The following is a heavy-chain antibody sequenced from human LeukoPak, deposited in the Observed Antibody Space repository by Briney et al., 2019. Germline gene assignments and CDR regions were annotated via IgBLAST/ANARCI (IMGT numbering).Heavy chain of an antibody. CDR2: ISGSGGST. D-gene: IGHD2-2*01. V-gene: IGHV3-23*01. Sequence: PGGSLRLSCAASGFTFSSYAMSWVRQAPGQGLEWVSAISGSGGSTYYADSVRGRFTISRDNSKNTLYLQMNSLRAEDTAVYYCAKGSWYQLLSGDYWGQGTLVTVSS. CDR3: AKGSWYQLLSGDY. CDR1: GFTFSSYA. J-gene: IGHJ4*02.